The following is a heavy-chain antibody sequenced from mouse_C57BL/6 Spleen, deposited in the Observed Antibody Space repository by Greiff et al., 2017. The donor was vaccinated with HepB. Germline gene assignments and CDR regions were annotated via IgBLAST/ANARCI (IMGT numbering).Heavy chain of an antibody. CDR2: INPNNGGT. Sequence: EVQLQQSGPELVKPGASVKMSCKASGYTFTDYNMHWVKQSHGKSLEWIGYINPNNGGTSYNQKFKGKATLTVNKSSSTAYMELRSLTSEDSAVYYCARCYYYGSSYYFDYWGQGTTLTVSS. D-gene: IGHD1-1*01. J-gene: IGHJ2*01. CDR1: GYTFTDYN. V-gene: IGHV1-22*01. CDR3: ARCYYYGSSYYFDY.